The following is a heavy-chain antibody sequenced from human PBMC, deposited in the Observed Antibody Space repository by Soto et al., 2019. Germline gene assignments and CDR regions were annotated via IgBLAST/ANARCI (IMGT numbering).Heavy chain of an antibody. CDR1: GFTFSDYY. V-gene: IGHV3-11*01. Sequence: QVQLVESGGGLVKPGGSLRLSCAASGFTFSDYYMSWIRQAPGKGLEWVSYISSSGTTIYYADSVKGRFTISRDNAKNSLYLQMNSLRAEDTAVYYCARDSPSYDFWSGYQQRGDYWGQGTLVTVSS. CDR3: ARDSPSYDFWSGYQQRGDY. CDR2: ISSSGTTI. J-gene: IGHJ4*02. D-gene: IGHD3-3*01.